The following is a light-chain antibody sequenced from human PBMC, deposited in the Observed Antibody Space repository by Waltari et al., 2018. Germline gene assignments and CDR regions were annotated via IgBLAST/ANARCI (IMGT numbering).Light chain of an antibody. V-gene: IGKV1-5*03. J-gene: IGKJ4*01. Sequence: DIQITLSLSTLSASVGVRVTITCRASQSISVWLAWYQQKPGKAPKLLIYKASSLESGVPSRFSGSGSGTEFTLTISSLQPDDFATYYCQQYNTYSSFGGGTKVEIK. CDR1: QSISVW. CDR2: KAS. CDR3: QQYNTYSS.